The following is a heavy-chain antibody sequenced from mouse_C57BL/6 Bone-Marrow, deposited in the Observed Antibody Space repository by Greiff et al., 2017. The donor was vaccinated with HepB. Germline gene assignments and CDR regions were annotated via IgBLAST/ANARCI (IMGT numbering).Heavy chain of an antibody. Sequence: VQLQQSGAELARPGASVKMSCKASGYTFTSYTMHWVKQKPGQGLEWIGYINPSSGYTTYNQKFKDKATLTADKSSSTAYMHLSSLTSEASAVYYGAGGVATGYYAMDYWGQGTSVTVSS. CDR3: AGGVATGYYAMDY. CDR2: INPSSGYT. CDR1: GYTFTSYT. V-gene: IGHV1-4*01. J-gene: IGHJ4*01.